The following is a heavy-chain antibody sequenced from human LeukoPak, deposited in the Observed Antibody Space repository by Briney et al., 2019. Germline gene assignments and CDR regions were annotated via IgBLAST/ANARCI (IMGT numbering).Heavy chain of an antibody. CDR2: IYYSGST. V-gene: IGHV4-30-4*01. CDR3: ARDSNYRFDP. D-gene: IGHD4-11*01. CDR1: GGSISSGDYY. J-gene: IGHJ5*02. Sequence: SETLSLTCTVSGGSISSGDYYWSWIRQPPGKGLEWIGYIYYSGSTYYNPSLKSRVTISVDKSKNQFSLKLSSVTAADTAVYYCARDSNYRFDPWGQGTLVTVSS.